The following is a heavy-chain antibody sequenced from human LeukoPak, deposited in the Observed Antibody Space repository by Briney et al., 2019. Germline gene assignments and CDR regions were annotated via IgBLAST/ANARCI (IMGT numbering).Heavy chain of an antibody. CDR1: GFTFDDYG. CDR2: INWNGGST. Sequence: GGSLRLSCAASGFTFDDYGMSWVRQAPGKGLEWVSGINWNGGSTGYADSVKGRFTISRDNAKNSLFLQMNSLRAEDTALYYCARGFGYYGSGSFFDYWGQGTLVTVSS. V-gene: IGHV3-20*04. D-gene: IGHD3-10*01. CDR3: ARGFGYYGSGSFFDY. J-gene: IGHJ4*02.